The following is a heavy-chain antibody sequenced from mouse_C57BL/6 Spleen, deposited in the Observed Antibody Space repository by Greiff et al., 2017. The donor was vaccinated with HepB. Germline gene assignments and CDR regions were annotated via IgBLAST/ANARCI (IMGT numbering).Heavy chain of an antibody. CDR3: VRHDGYAWAY. D-gene: IGHD1-2*01. Sequence: EVQGVESGGGLVQPKGSLKLSCAASGFSFNTYAMNWVRQAPGKGLEWVARIRSKSNNYATYYADSVKDRFTISRDDSESMLYLQMNNLKTEDTAMYYCVRHDGYAWAYWGQGTLVTVSA. CDR1: GFSFNTYA. J-gene: IGHJ3*01. V-gene: IGHV10-1*01. CDR2: IRSKSNNYAT.